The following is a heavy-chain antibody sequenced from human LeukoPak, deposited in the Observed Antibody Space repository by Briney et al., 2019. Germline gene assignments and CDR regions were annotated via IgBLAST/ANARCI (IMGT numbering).Heavy chain of an antibody. Sequence: SETLSLTCTVSGDSISSHYWSWIRQPPGRGLEWIGDIYYSGTTTHNPSLKSRVTISVDTSKNQFSLKLSSVTAADTAVYYCARLKAPYSSSPPHADYWGQGTLVTVSS. V-gene: IGHV4-59*08. CDR2: IYYSGTT. CDR1: GDSISSHY. CDR3: ARLKAPYSSSPPHADY. J-gene: IGHJ4*02. D-gene: IGHD6-6*01.